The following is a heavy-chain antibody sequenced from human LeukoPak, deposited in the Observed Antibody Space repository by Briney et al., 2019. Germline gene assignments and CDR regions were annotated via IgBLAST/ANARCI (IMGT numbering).Heavy chain of an antibody. V-gene: IGHV3-21*01. D-gene: IGHD5-24*01. CDR1: GFSFGDYS. CDR2: IDSSGAYI. CDR3: VGDQADTQFDSGEMIPLAH. Sequence: GGSLRLSCGVSGFSFGDYSMNWVRQTPEKGLEWLSSIDSSGAYIYYADSVKGRVTISRDNAKNSLFLQMSRLRAEDTAVYHCVGDQADTQFDSGEMIPLAHWGQGTLVIVSS. J-gene: IGHJ4*02.